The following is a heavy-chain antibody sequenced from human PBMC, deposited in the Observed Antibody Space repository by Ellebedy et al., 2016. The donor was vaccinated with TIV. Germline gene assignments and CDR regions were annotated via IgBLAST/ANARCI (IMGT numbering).Heavy chain of an antibody. D-gene: IGHD2-15*01. Sequence: ASVKVSCXVSGYTLTELSMHWVRQAPGKGLEWMGGFDPEDGETIYAQKFQGRVTMTEDTSTDTAYMELSSLRAEDTAVYYCATGVVAATSTVNDYWGQGTLVTVSS. CDR1: GYTLTELS. J-gene: IGHJ4*02. V-gene: IGHV1-24*01. CDR3: ATGVVAATSTVNDY. CDR2: FDPEDGET.